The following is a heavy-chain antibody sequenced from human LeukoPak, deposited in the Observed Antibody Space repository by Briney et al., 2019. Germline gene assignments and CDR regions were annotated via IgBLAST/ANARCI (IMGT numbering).Heavy chain of an antibody. Sequence: GESLKISCKGSGYSFTSYWIGWVRQMPGKGLEWMGIIYPGDSDTRYSPSFQGQVTISADKSISTAYLQWSSLKASDTAMYYCARTIEQYYDFWSGYYRNYYYGMDVWGQGTTVTVSS. D-gene: IGHD3-3*01. J-gene: IGHJ6*02. V-gene: IGHV5-51*01. CDR1: GYSFTSYW. CDR2: IYPGDSDT. CDR3: ARTIEQYYDFWSGYYRNYYYGMDV.